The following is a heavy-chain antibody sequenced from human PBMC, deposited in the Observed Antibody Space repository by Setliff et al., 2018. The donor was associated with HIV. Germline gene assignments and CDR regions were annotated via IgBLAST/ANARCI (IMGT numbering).Heavy chain of an antibody. D-gene: IGHD2-21*02. CDR2: ISPDGSAT. CDR1: KFTFRSYW. V-gene: IGHV3-7*01. CDR3: MRWGLPYAIDC. J-gene: IGHJ4*02. Sequence: GGSLRLSCVASKFTFRSYWMGWVRQAPAKGLEWVANISPDGSATYYVDSVKGRFTISRDNAKNSLYLQLNSLRVEDTAVYYCMRWGLPYAIDCWGQGMLVTVSS.